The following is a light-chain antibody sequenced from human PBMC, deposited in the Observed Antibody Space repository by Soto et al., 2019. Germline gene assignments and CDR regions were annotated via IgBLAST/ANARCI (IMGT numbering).Light chain of an antibody. J-gene: IGKJ5*01. CDR1: QTISRF. Sequence: DIQVTQFPPSLSASVGDRVTITCRASQTISRFVNWYQQKPGKAPKVLISTASTLQSGVPSRFSGSGSGTDFTLTSSSLQPEDFATYYCQQSFDAPITFGQGTRLEIK. CDR2: TAS. CDR3: QQSFDAPIT. V-gene: IGKV1-39*01.